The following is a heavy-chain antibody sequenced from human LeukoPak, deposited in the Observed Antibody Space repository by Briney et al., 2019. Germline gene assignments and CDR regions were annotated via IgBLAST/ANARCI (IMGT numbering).Heavy chain of an antibody. CDR1: GGSISSSY. Sequence: PSETLSLTSTDSGGSISSSYWSWIRQPPGKGLEWIGYIYYAGSTNYNPSLKSRVTISQDTSKNQFSLKLSSVPAADTAVYYCARRPHGWGHAFDIWGQGTMVSVSS. CDR3: ARRPHGWGHAFDI. V-gene: IGHV4-59*08. D-gene: IGHD6-19*01. CDR2: IYYAGST. J-gene: IGHJ3*02.